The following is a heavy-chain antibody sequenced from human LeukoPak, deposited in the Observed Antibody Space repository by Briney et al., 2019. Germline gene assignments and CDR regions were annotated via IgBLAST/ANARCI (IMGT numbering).Heavy chain of an antibody. J-gene: IGHJ4*02. Sequence: GGSLRLSCAASGFTFSSYAMSWVRQAPGKGLEWVSAISGSGGSTYYADSVKGRFTITRDNSKNTLYLQMNSLRAEDTAVYYCAKGIDSGSYYLDYWGQGTLVTVSS. CDR3: AKGIDSGSYYLDY. D-gene: IGHD1-26*01. V-gene: IGHV3-23*01. CDR2: ISGSGGST. CDR1: GFTFSSYA.